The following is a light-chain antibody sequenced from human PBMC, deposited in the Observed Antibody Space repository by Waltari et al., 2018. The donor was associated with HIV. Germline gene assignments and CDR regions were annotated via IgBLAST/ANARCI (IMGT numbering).Light chain of an antibody. J-gene: IGLJ1*01. Sequence: QSVLTQPPSLSGAPGQRVTISCTRSSSHIGANFDVHWYQVLPGTPPQLLFFGNSDRPSAVPDLFSGSKSGTSASLAITGLQPEDEAEYFCQSFDNSLNGYVFGTGTTVIVL. CDR1: SSHIGANFD. CDR3: QSFDNSLNGYV. CDR2: GNS. V-gene: IGLV1-40*01.